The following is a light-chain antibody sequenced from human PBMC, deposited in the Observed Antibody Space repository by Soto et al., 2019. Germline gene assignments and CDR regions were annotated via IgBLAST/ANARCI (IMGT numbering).Light chain of an antibody. V-gene: IGLV2-14*01. CDR1: SSDVGGYNF. CDR3: SSHTSSSTRV. CDR2: EVS. J-gene: IGLJ1*01. Sequence: QSVLTQPASVSGSPGQSITISCTGTSSDVGGYNFVSWYQQHPGKAPKLMIYEVSNRPSGVSTRFSGSKSGNTASLTISGLQADDEADYYCSSHTSSSTRVFGTGTKLTVL.